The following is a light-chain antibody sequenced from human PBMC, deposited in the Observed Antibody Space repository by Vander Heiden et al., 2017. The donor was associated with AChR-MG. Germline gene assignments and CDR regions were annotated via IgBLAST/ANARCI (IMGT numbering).Light chain of an antibody. J-gene: IGLJ1*01. V-gene: IGLV2-14*01. CDR3: SSYTSSSILYV. CDR1: SSDVGGYNY. Sequence: QSALTQPDSVSGSPGQSITISCTGTSSDVGGYNYVSWYQQHPGKAPKLMIYDVSNRPSGVSNRFSGSKSGNTASLTISGLQADDEADYYCSSYTSSSILYVFGTGTKVTVL. CDR2: DVS.